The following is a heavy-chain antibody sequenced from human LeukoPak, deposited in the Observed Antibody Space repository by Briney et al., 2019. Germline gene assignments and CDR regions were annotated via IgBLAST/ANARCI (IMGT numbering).Heavy chain of an antibody. CDR2: IHTSGST. J-gene: IGHJ4*02. V-gene: IGHV4-4*07. Sequence: SETLSLTCTVSGDSISGYYWNWIRQPAGKGLEWIGRIHTSGSTDYNLSLKSRVTMSLDTSKNQFSLKLNSVTAADTAVYYCARAPEGHSSAWYDYWGQGTLVTVSS. CDR3: ARAPEGHSSAWYDY. D-gene: IGHD6-19*01. CDR1: GDSISGYY.